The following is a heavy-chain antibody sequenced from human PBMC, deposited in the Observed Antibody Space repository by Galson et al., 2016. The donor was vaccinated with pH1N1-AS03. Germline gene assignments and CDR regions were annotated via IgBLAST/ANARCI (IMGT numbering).Heavy chain of an antibody. CDR3: SREEGGFGSNWLQTDAFDI. CDR1: GFIFTHYS. J-gene: IGHJ3*02. D-gene: IGHD6-13*01. V-gene: IGHV3-30-3*01. CDR2: MSYEGTTT. Sequence: SLRLSCAASGFIFTHYSMHWVRQAPGKGLEWVAVMSYEGTTTYYADSVKGRFTISRDNSKNTLYLQMNSLGTEDTALYYWSREEGGFGSNWLQTDAFDIWGQGTMVTVSS.